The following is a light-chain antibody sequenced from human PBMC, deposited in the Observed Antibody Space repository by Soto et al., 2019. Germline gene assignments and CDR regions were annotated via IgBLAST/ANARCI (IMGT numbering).Light chain of an antibody. Sequence: EIVMTQSPATLSVSPGERATLSCRASQSVRSNLAWYQQKPGQAPRLVIYAASTRATGIPARFSGSGSGTEFTLPISSLQSEDFAVYSCQQYNNWPPYTFGQGTKLDI. CDR1: QSVRSN. CDR3: QQYNNWPPYT. CDR2: AAS. J-gene: IGKJ2*01. V-gene: IGKV3-15*01.